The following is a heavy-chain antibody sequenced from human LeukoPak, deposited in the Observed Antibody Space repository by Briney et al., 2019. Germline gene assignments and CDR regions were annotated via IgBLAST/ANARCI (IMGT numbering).Heavy chain of an antibody. V-gene: IGHV1-2*02. J-gene: IGHJ4*02. CDR1: RYTFTGYY. CDR3: ASSNYLGIFDY. CDR2: INPNSGGT. D-gene: IGHD1-7*01. Sequence: GASVKVSWKTSRYTFTGYYMHWVRQAPGQGLEWMGWINPNSGGTNYAQKFQGRVTMTRDTSISTAYMELRSLRSDDTAVYYCASSNYLGIFDYWGQGTLVTVSS.